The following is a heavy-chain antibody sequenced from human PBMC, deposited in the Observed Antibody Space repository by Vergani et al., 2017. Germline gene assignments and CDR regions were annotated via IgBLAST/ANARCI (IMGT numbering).Heavy chain of an antibody. V-gene: IGHV3-9*01. CDR1: GFTFDDYA. CDR3: ARDEGGSGWYRADAFDI. Sequence: EVQLVESGGGLVQPGRSLRLSCAASGFTFDDYAMHWVRQAPGKGLEWVSGISWNSGSIGYADSVKGRFTISRDNAKNSLYLQMNSLRAEDTALYYCARDEGGSGWYRADAFDIWGQGTMVTVSS. J-gene: IGHJ3*02. CDR2: ISWNSGSI. D-gene: IGHD6-19*01.